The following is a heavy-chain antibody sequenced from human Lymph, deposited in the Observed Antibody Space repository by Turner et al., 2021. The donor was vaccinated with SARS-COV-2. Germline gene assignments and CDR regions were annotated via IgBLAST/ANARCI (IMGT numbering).Heavy chain of an antibody. CDR3: ARDSPYCSSTSCYDP. D-gene: IGHD2-2*01. CDR1: GGTFSSYA. Sequence: QVQLVQSGAEVKKPGSSVKVSCKASGGTFSSYAITWVRQAPGQGLEWMGGIIPILAIANYAQKSQGRVTITADKSTSTAYMELSSLRSEDTAVYYCARDSPYCSSTSCYDPWGQGTLVTVSS. CDR2: IIPILAIA. J-gene: IGHJ5*02. V-gene: IGHV1-69*10.